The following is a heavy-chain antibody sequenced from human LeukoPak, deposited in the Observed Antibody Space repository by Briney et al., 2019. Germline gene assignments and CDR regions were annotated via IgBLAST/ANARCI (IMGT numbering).Heavy chain of an antibody. D-gene: IGHD3-22*01. CDR1: GFTFSSYS. Sequence: GGSLRLSCAASGFTFSSYSMTWVRQAPGKGLEWVSSISSSSSCIYYADSVKGRFTISRDNAKNSLYLQMNSLRAEDTAVYYCARGLRGDYYDSSGYLFDYWGQGTLVTVSS. J-gene: IGHJ4*01. CDR2: ISSSSSCI. CDR3: ARGLRGDYYDSSGYLFDY. V-gene: IGHV3-21*01.